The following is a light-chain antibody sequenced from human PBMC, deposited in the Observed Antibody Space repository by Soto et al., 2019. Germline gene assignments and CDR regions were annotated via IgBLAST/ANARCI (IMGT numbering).Light chain of an antibody. CDR2: DAS. Sequence: DIQMTHSPSSLSASVGDRVTITCQASQDISNYLNWYQQKPGKAPKLLIYDASNLETGVPSRFSGSGSGTDFTFTISSLQHEDIATYYCQQYDNLPWTVGQGTKVEIK. J-gene: IGKJ1*01. CDR3: QQYDNLPWT. CDR1: QDISNY. V-gene: IGKV1-33*01.